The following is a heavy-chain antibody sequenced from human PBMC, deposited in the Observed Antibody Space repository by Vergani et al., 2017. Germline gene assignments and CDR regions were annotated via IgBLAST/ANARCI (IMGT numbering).Heavy chain of an antibody. V-gene: IGHV5-51*01. D-gene: IGHD5-18*01. CDR2: IYPGDSDT. CDR3: ARRSSYSRSLLD. CDR1: GYTFTSYW. Sequence: VQLVQSGAEVKKPGASVKVSCKASGYTFTSYWIGWVRQMPGKGLEWMGIIYPGDSDTRYSPSFQGQVTISADKSISTAYLQWSSLKASDTAMYYCARRSSYSRSLLDWGQGTLVTVSS. J-gene: IGHJ4*02.